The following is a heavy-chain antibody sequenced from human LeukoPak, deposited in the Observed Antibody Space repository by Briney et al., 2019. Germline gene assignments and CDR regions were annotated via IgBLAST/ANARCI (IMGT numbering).Heavy chain of an antibody. CDR2: IYYSGST. CDR3: ARHSGYSYFFDY. CDR1: GGSISRYY. J-gene: IGHJ4*02. D-gene: IGHD5-18*01. Sequence: SETLSLTCTVSGGSISRYYWSWIRQPPGKALEWIGYIYYSGSTNYNPSLKSRVTISVDTSKNQFSLKLSSVTAADTALYYCARHSGYSYFFDYWGQGTLVTVSS. V-gene: IGHV4-59*08.